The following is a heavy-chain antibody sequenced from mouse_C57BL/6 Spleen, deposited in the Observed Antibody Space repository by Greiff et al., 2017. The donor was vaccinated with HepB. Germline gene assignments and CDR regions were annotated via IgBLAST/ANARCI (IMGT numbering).Heavy chain of an antibody. J-gene: IGHJ2*01. CDR3: IITTVSHFDY. CDR1: GFNIKDDY. Sequence: EVMLVESGAELVRPGASVKLSCTASGFNIKDDYMHWVKQRPEQGLEWIGWIDPENGDTEYASKFQGKATITADTSSNTAYLQLSSLTSEDTSFYYCIITTVSHFDYWGQGTTLTVSS. V-gene: IGHV14-4*01. D-gene: IGHD1-1*01. CDR2: IDPENGDT.